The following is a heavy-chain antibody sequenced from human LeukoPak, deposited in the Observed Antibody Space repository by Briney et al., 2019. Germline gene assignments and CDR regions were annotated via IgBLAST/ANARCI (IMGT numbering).Heavy chain of an antibody. CDR3: ARKIAAAGVRSPTDETFDY. V-gene: IGHV4-59*12. Sequence: SETLSLTCTVSGGSISSYYWSWIRQPPGKGLEWIGYIYYSGSTNYNPSLKSRVTISVDESKNQFSLKLSSVTAADTAVYYCARKIAAAGVRSPTDETFDYWGQGTLVTVSS. D-gene: IGHD6-13*01. CDR2: IYYSGST. J-gene: IGHJ4*02. CDR1: GGSISSYY.